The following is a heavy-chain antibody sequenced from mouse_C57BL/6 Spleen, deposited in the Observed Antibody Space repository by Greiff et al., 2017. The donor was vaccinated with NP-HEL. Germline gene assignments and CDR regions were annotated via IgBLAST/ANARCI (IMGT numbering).Heavy chain of an antibody. J-gene: IGHJ1*03. V-gene: IGHV5-17*01. D-gene: IGHD1-1*01. CDR1: GFTFSDYG. Sequence: EVKLVESGGGLVKPGGSLKLSCAASGFTFSDYGMHWVRQAPEKGLEWVAYISSGSSTIYYADTVKGRFTISRDNAKNTLFLQMTSLRSEDTAMYYCARPPSSSWYFDVWGTGTTVTVSS. CDR2: ISSGSSTI. CDR3: ARPPSSSWYFDV.